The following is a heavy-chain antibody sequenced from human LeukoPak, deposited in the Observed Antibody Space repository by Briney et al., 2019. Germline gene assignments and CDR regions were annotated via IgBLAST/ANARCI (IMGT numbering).Heavy chain of an antibody. Sequence: GGSLRLSCAGSGFTFSSYAMSWVRQAPGKGLEWVSAISDTGATTYDADSVKGRFTISRDNSRSTLYLQINSLRAEDTALYYCAKDTSIGRYCTNGVCSPFDYWGQGTLVTVSS. J-gene: IGHJ4*02. V-gene: IGHV3-23*01. CDR1: GFTFSSYA. D-gene: IGHD2-8*01. CDR2: ISDTGATT. CDR3: AKDTSIGRYCTNGVCSPFDY.